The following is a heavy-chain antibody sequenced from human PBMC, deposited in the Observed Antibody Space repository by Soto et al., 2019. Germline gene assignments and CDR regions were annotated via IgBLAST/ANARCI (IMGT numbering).Heavy chain of an antibody. J-gene: IGHJ4*02. Sequence: PAETLSLTCTVSGGSISGSYCIWVRQAPGKVLEWVVYIHYSGSTNYNPSLKSRVTMSVDSAKNQFSLQLSSVTAADTAVYFCTKYRRTDAEGYSFDYWGQGALVTVSS. V-gene: IGHV4-59*01. D-gene: IGHD2-15*01. CDR1: GGSISGSY. CDR3: TKYRRTDAEGYSFDY. CDR2: IHYSGST.